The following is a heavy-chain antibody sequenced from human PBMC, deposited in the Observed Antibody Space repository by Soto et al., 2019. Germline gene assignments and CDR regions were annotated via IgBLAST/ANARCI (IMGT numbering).Heavy chain of an antibody. J-gene: IGHJ4*02. CDR2: ISPIFGTT. CDR3: ARDRDDYGSGNYYNRIDF. D-gene: IGHD3-10*01. CDR1: GYTFTSYG. Sequence: SVKVSCKASGYTFTSYGISWVRQAPGQGLEWVGGISPIFGTTNYAQRFQGRVTITADESTSTAYMELSRLRSEDTAVYYCARDRDDYGSGNYYNRIDFWGQGTLVTVSS. V-gene: IGHV1-69*13.